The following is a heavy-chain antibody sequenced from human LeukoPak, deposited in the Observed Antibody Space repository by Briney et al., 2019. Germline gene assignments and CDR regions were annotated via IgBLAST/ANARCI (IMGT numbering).Heavy chain of an antibody. J-gene: IGHJ6*03. CDR3: ARTPQAYYYYYYMDV. V-gene: IGHV4-34*01. CDR1: GGSFSGYY. CDR2: INHSGST. Sequence: SQTLSLTCAVYGGSFSGYYWSWIRQPPGKGLEWIGEINHSGSTNYNSSLKRRGTISVDTSKNQFSLKLSSVTAADTAVYYCARTPQAYYYYYYMDVWGKGTTVTVSS.